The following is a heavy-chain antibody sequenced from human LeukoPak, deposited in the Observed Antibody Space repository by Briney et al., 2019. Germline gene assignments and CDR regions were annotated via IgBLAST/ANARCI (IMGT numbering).Heavy chain of an antibody. CDR1: ALTVSSKY. Sequence: GGSLSLARPPAALTVSSKYMSSVRHPAGKGLEWVSVIYRGGSTYYADSMKGRFTNPRDNSKNTLYLQMNSLRAEDTAVYYCARVKQWLFRLSWFGPWGQGSLVTVSS. CDR2: IYRGGST. V-gene: IGHV3-66*02. D-gene: IGHD6-19*01. J-gene: IGHJ5*02. CDR3: ARVKQWLFRLSWFGP.